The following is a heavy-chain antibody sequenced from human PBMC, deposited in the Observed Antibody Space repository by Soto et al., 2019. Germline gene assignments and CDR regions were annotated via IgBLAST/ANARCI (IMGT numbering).Heavy chain of an antibody. CDR3: AKRSSSSTFDY. CDR2: IDVGSANA. V-gene: IGHV1-58*01. D-gene: IGHD6-6*01. Sequence: SVKVSCKTSGFTFSSSAVHWVRQARGHRLQWIGWIDVGSANANYAQMLQERVTISRDMSTSTAYMELSSLRAEDTAVYYCAKRSSSSTFDYWGQGTLVTVSS. J-gene: IGHJ4*02. CDR1: GFTFSSSA.